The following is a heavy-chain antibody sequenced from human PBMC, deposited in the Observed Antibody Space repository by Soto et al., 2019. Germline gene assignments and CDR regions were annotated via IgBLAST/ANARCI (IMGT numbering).Heavy chain of an antibody. CDR1: GFTFGDYA. J-gene: IGHJ3*02. CDR3: TRDGCSGGSCYSVRDAFDI. D-gene: IGHD2-15*01. CDR2: IRSKVYGGTT. Sequence: GGSLRLSCTASGFTFGDYAMSWFRQAPGKGLEWVGFIRSKVYGGTTEYAASVKGRFTISRDDSKSIAYLQMNSLKTEDTAVYYCTRDGCSGGSCYSVRDAFDIWGQGTMVTVSS. V-gene: IGHV3-49*03.